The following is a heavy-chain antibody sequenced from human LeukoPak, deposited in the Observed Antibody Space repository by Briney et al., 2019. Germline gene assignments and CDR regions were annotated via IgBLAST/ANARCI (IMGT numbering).Heavy chain of an antibody. D-gene: IGHD6-6*01. CDR2: ISWNSGSI. CDR1: GFTFDDYA. CDR3: AKDMGASIAARPNYYYGMDV. J-gene: IGHJ6*02. V-gene: IGHV3-9*01. Sequence: PGRSLRLSCAASGFTFDDYAMHWVRQAPGKGLEWVSGISWNSGSIGYADSVKGRFTISRDNAKNSLYLQMNSLRAEDTALYYCAKDMGASIAARPNYYYGMDVWAKGPRSPSP.